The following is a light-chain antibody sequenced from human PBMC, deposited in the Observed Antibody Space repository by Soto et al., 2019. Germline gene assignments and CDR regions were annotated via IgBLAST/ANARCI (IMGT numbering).Light chain of an antibody. CDR3: CSYAGDSTYV. V-gene: IGLV2-23*01. CDR1: NSDVGHYNF. J-gene: IGLJ1*01. CDR2: EGS. Sequence: QSVLTQPASVSGSPGQSITISCTGTNSDVGHYNFVSWYQHHPGKAPKLMIYEGSQRPSGVSNRFSGSKSGNTASLTISGLQAEDEADYYCCSYAGDSTYVFGTGTKVTVL.